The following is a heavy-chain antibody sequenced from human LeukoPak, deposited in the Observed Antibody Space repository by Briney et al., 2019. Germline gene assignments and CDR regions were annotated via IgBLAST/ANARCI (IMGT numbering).Heavy chain of an antibody. CDR1: GFTFSSYW. CDR3: ARAGGAGTVDY. CDR2: INEDGSEK. V-gene: IGHV3-7*01. Sequence: PGGSLRLSCAASGFTFSSYWMSWVRQAPGKGLEWVANINEDGSEKYCVDSVEGRFTISRDNARNSLYLQMNSLRAEDTAVYYCARAGGAGTVDYWGQGTLVTVSS. D-gene: IGHD3-10*01. J-gene: IGHJ4*02.